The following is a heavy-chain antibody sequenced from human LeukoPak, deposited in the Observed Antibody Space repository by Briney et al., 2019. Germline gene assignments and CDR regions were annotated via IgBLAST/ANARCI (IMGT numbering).Heavy chain of an antibody. D-gene: IGHD1-26*01. CDR3: ARDVGATPGYFDY. V-gene: IGHV4-59*01. J-gene: IGHJ4*02. CDR2: IYYSGNT. CDR1: GGSFSGYY. Sequence: SEILSLTCAVYGGSFSGYYWSWIRQPSGKGLEWIAYIYYSGNTNYNPSLKSRVTISVDTSKNQFSLKLSSVTAADTAVYYCARDVGATPGYFDYWGQGTLVTVSS.